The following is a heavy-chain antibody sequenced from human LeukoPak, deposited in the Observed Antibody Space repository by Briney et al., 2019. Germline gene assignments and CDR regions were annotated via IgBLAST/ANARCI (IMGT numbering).Heavy chain of an antibody. J-gene: IGHJ4*02. Sequence: SQTLSLTCAISGDSVSSYSAAWIWIRQSPSRGLEWLGWTYYRSKWYNDYAVSAKSRITINPDTSKNQFSLQLNSVTPEDTAVYYCERGSGEALDYWGQGTLVTVPS. CDR1: GDSVSSYSAA. CDR2: TYYRSKWYN. V-gene: IGHV6-1*01. D-gene: IGHD2-15*01. CDR3: ERGSGEALDY.